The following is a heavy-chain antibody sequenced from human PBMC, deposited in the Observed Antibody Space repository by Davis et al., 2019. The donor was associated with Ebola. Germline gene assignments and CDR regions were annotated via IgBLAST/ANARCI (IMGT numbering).Heavy chain of an antibody. Sequence: GESLKISCKGSGYSFTNFWIAWVRQMPGKGLEWMGIIYPGDSDTRYSPSFQGQVIISVDKSIATAYLQWSSLKTSDTAMYYCASPASEYAGFDYWGQGTLVSVSA. J-gene: IGHJ4*02. CDR1: GYSFTNFW. CDR3: ASPASEYAGFDY. CDR2: IYPGDSDT. D-gene: IGHD6-13*01. V-gene: IGHV5-51*01.